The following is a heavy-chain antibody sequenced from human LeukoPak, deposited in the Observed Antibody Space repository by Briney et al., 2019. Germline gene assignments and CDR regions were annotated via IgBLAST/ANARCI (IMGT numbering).Heavy chain of an antibody. CDR2: INHSGST. J-gene: IGHJ4*02. Sequence: SETLSLTCAVYGGSFSGYYWSWIRQPPGKGLEWIGEINHSGSTNYNPSLKSRVTISVDTSKNQFSLKLSSVTAADTAVYYCARAPLTIFGVVITFFDYWGQGTLVTVSS. D-gene: IGHD3-3*01. CDR1: GGSFSGYY. CDR3: ARAPLTIFGVVITFFDY. V-gene: IGHV4-34*01.